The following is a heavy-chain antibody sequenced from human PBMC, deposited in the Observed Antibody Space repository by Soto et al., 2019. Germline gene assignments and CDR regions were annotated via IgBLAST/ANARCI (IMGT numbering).Heavy chain of an antibody. D-gene: IGHD3-22*01. V-gene: IGHV3-23*01. CDR3: VKERAISTMLVVVITYDAFDV. CDR2: IGGSGGSP. J-gene: IGHJ3*01. Sequence: PGGSLRLSCAASGFTFSSYAMSWVRQAPGKGLEWVSTIGGSGGSPYYADSVKGRFTISRDNSKNTLFLQMNSLRAEDTAVYYCVKERAISTMLVVVITYDAFDVPGQWTMVTVS. CDR1: GFTFSSYA.